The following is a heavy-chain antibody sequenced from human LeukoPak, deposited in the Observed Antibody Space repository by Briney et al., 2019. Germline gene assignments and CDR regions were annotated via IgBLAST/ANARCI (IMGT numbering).Heavy chain of an antibody. CDR1: GYTLTELS. D-gene: IGHD1-26*01. CDR3: ASPRNGGRNYGMDV. V-gene: IGHV1-24*01. J-gene: IGHJ6*02. Sequence: ASVNVSCTVSGYTLTELSMHWVRQAPGKGLEWMGGFDPEDGETIYAQKFQGRVTMTEDTSTDTAYMELSSLRSEDTAVYYCASPRNGGRNYGMDVWGQGTTVTVSS. CDR2: FDPEDGET.